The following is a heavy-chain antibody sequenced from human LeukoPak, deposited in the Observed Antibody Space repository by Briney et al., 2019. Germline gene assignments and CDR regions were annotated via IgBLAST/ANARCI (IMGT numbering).Heavy chain of an antibody. D-gene: IGHD3-22*01. CDR1: GFTFSRNA. J-gene: IGHJ4*01. CDR2: ISGNGRRT. Sequence: GGSLRLSCAASGFTFSRNAMSWVRQAPGKDMEWVSAISGNGRRTYYADSVKGRFTTSRDNSTNTLFLQMTSLRAEDTAIYYYAKTFYNNDSSGSYPFVYSGDGDLVTVSS. V-gene: IGHV3-23*01. CDR3: AKTFYNNDSSGSYPFVY.